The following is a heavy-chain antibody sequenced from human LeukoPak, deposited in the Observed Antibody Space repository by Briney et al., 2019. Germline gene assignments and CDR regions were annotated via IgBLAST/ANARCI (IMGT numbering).Heavy chain of an antibody. CDR2: ISWNSGSI. J-gene: IGHJ6*02. D-gene: IGHD2-15*01. V-gene: IGHV3-9*01. CDR3: AKNGRSRPYGMDV. CDR1: GFTFDDYA. Sequence: GGSLRLSCAASGFTFDDYAMHWVRQAPGKGLEWVSGISWNSGSIGYADSVKGRFTISRDNAKNSLYLQMNSLRAEDTALYYCAKNGRSRPYGMDVWGQGTTVTVSS.